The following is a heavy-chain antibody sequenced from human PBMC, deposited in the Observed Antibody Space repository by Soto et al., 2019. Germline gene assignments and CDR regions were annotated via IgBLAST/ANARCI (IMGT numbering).Heavy chain of an antibody. CDR1: AYSSTSYW. J-gene: IGHJ4*02. Sequence: GESLKISCKGSAYSSTSYWIGWVRQMPGKGLEWMGIIYPGDSDTRYSPSFQGQVTISADQSTNTAYLQWDSLKASDTAIYYCARPANTVADHFDLWGQGTPVTVSS. CDR2: IYPGDSDT. D-gene: IGHD4-17*01. V-gene: IGHV5-51*01. CDR3: ARPANTVADHFDL.